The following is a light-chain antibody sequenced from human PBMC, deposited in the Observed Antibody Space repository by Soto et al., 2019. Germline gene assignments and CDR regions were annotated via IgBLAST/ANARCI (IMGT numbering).Light chain of an antibody. J-gene: IGLJ1*01. CDR2: EVS. V-gene: IGLV2-14*01. Sequence: QSALTQPASVSGSPGQSITISCTGTSSDVGGYNHVSWYQQHPGKAPKLMIYEVSNRPSGVSNRFSGSKSGNTASLTISGLQAEDEADYYCSSYSSSITPYVFGTGTKLTVL. CDR1: SSDVGGYNH. CDR3: SSYSSSITPYV.